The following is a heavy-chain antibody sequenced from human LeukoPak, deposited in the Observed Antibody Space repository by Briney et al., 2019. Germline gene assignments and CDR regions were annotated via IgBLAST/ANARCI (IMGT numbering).Heavy chain of an antibody. V-gene: IGHV3-7*01. J-gene: IGHJ4*02. D-gene: IGHD1-26*01. Sequence: PGGSLRLSCASSGFTFTYHWMSWVRQAPGKGLEWVANIDEHGTSQFYGAAVQGRFTISRDNVRHSVSLQMTSLRGEDTAIYFCSKHEGGSFGSWGQGTLVTVSS. CDR1: GFTFTYHW. CDR3: SKHEGGSFGS. CDR2: IDEHGTSQ.